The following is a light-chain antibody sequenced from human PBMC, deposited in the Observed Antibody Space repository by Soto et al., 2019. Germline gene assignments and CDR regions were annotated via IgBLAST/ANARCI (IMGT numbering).Light chain of an antibody. Sequence: IQLTQSPSSLSASVGERVTLTCRASQGISSYLAWYQQKPGKAPKLLIYAASTLQSGVPSRFSGSGSGTDFTLTISSLQPEEFATYYCQKLNSYPITFGQGTRRAIK. CDR1: QGISSY. CDR3: QKLNSYPIT. CDR2: AAS. J-gene: IGKJ5*01. V-gene: IGKV1-9*01.